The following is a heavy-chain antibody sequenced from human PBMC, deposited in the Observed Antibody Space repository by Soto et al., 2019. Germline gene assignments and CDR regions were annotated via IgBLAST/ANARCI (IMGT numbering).Heavy chain of an antibody. Sequence: GGSLRLSCAASGFTFSHYDMYWVRQVSGKGLEWVSGIGSDGDTYYAASVKGRFTVSRENDKNSLYLQMRGLRPGDTAVYYCARDIGATIIGDAFDIWGQGTMVTVSS. CDR2: IGSDGDT. CDR1: GFTFSHYD. J-gene: IGHJ3*02. V-gene: IGHV3-13*01. CDR3: ARDIGATIIGDAFDI. D-gene: IGHD5-12*01.